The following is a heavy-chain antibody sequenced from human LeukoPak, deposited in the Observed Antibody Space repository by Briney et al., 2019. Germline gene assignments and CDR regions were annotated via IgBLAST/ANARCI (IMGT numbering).Heavy chain of an antibody. Sequence: ASVKVSCKASGFTFTDYYIHWVRQAPGQGLEWMGWINTNSGDTKYEQKFQGRVTMTRDTAINTAYKELSSVRSGDTVVYYCARADTSLVNFYYVGMDVWGQGTTVTVSS. V-gene: IGHV1-2*02. CDR2: INTNSGDT. J-gene: IGHJ6*01. CDR3: ARADTSLVNFYYVGMDV. CDR1: GFTFTDYY. D-gene: IGHD5-18*01.